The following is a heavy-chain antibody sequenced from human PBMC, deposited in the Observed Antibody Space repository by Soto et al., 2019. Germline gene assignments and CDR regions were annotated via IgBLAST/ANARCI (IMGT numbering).Heavy chain of an antibody. CDR1: GFTISSFA. CDR2: ISSSGETT. V-gene: IGHV3-23*01. CDR3: VQGWTGNSCPCMVV. J-gene: IGHJ6*02. D-gene: IGHD6-13*01. Sequence: EMQLLESGGGLVQRGGSLRLSCAASGFTISSFAMTWVRQAPGEGLEWVSSISSSGETTYYSDSVKGRFTISRDISKNMVYLQMTSLRAEDTAVYFCVQGWTGNSCPCMVVWGQGTTVTVSS.